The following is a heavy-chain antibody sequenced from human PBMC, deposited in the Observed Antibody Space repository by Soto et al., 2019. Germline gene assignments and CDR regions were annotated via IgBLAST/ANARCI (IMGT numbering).Heavy chain of an antibody. Sequence: SVKVSCKASGFTFTSSAFQWVRQARGQRLEWIGWIAVGSGYTDYAQRFQDRVTLTRDMSTATTYMELSRLTSEDTAIYYCAADATAWQQMVPSDYWGQGTLVTVSS. CDR3: AADATAWQQMVPSDY. CDR2: IAVGSGYT. CDR1: GFTFTSSA. J-gene: IGHJ4*02. D-gene: IGHD2-8*01. V-gene: IGHV1-58*01.